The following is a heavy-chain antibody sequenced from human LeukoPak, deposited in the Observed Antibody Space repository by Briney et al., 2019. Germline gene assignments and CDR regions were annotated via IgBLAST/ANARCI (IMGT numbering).Heavy chain of an antibody. CDR1: GFTVSKNY. CDR3: ARHFYDNTFDI. J-gene: IGHJ3*02. Sequence: QPGGSLRLSCAASGFTVSKNYISWVRQAPEKGLEWVSVLFTGDSAYYADSVKGRFTISRDNSKNTLYLQMSSLRAEDTAVYYCARHFYDNTFDIWGQGTMVTVSS. V-gene: IGHV3-53*01. D-gene: IGHD3-22*01. CDR2: LFTGDSA.